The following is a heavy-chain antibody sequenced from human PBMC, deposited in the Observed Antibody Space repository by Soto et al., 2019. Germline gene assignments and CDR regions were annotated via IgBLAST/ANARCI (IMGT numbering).Heavy chain of an antibody. CDR1: GGSISSSSYY. V-gene: IGHV4-39*01. CDR3: ARHSFFGTGSRLATHYGMDV. D-gene: IGHD3-3*01. CDR2: IYYSGST. J-gene: IGHJ6*02. Sequence: SETLSLTCTVSGGSISSSSYYWGWIRQPPGKGLEWIGSIYYSGSTYYNPSLKSRVTISVDTSKNQFSLKLSSVTAADTAVYYCARHSFFGTGSRLATHYGMDVWGQGTTVTVSS.